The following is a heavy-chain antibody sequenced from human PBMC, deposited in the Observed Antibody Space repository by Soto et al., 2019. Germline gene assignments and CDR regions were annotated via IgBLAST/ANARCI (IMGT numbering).Heavy chain of an antibody. CDR3: ARYGSAEAYCACDCSYGWFDP. Sequence: QVQLVQSGAEVKKPGASVKVSCKASGYTFTSYGISWVRQAPGQGLEWMGWISAYNGNTNYAQKLQGRVTMNTDTATSTAYMELRSLRSDDTAVYYCARYGSAEAYCACDCSYGWFDPWGQGNLVTVSS. V-gene: IGHV1-18*01. D-gene: IGHD2-21*02. J-gene: IGHJ5*02. CDR2: ISAYNGNT. CDR1: GYTFTSYG.